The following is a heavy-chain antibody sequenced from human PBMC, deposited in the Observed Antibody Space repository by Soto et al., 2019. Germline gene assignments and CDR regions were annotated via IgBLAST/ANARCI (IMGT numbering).Heavy chain of an antibody. V-gene: IGHV4-31*03. D-gene: IGHD1-7*01. CDR2: IYYSGST. CDR3: ARNGETGTTFYYYYMDV. Sequence: QVQLQESGPGLVKPSQTLSLTCTVSGGSISSGGYYWSWIRQHPGKGLEWIGYIYYSGSTYYNPSHKSRVTISVDTSKNQFSLKLSSVTAADTAVYYCARNGETGTTFYYYYMDVWGKGTTVTVSS. CDR1: GGSISSGGYY. J-gene: IGHJ6*03.